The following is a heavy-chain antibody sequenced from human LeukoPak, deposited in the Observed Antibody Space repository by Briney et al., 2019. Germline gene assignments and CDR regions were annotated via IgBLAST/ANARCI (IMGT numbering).Heavy chain of an antibody. V-gene: IGHV1-69*13. CDR2: IIPIFGTA. CDR3: AREWEALAAFDI. J-gene: IGHJ3*02. D-gene: IGHD1-26*01. CDR1: GGTFSSYA. Sequence: SVKVSCKASGGTFSSYAISWVRQAPGQGLEWMGGIIPIFGTANYAQKFQGRVTITADESTSTAYMELSSLRSEDTAVYYCAREWEALAAFDIWGQGTMVTVSS.